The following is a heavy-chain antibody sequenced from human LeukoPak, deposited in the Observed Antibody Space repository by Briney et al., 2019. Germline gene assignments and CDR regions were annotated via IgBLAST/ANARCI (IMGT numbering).Heavy chain of an antibody. CDR2: INHSGST. CDR3: ARPATRYWYFDL. J-gene: IGHJ2*01. CDR1: GGPFSGYY. Sequence: SETLLLTCAVHGGPFSGYYWSWIRQPPGKGLEWIGEINHSGSTNYNPSVKSRVTISVDTSKNQFSLKLNSVTAADTAVYYCARPATRYWYFDLWGRGNLVTVSS. V-gene: IGHV4-34*01.